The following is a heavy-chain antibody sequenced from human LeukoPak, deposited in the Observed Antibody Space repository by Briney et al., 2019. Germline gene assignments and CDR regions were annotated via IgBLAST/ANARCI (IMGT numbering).Heavy chain of an antibody. CDR1: GYSISSGYY. Sequence: SETLSLTCAVSGYSISSGYYWGWIRQPPGKGLEWIGSIYHSGSTYYNPSLKSRVTISVDTSKNQFSLKLSSVTAADTAVYYCARVYCSSTSCYRAFDIWGQGTMVTVSS. V-gene: IGHV4-38-2*01. D-gene: IGHD2-2*02. J-gene: IGHJ3*02. CDR2: IYHSGST. CDR3: ARVYCSSTSCYRAFDI.